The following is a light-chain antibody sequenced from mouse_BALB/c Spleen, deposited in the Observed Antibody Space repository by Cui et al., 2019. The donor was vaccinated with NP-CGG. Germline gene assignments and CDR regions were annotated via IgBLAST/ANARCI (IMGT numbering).Light chain of an antibody. V-gene: IGLV1*01. CDR3: ALWYSNHWV. J-gene: IGLJ1*01. CDR2: GTN. Sequence: AVVSQESALTTSPGETVRLTCRSSTGPVTTSNYANWVQEKPDHLYTGLIGGTNNRTPGVPARFSGSLIGDKAAITITGAQTEDDAMYFCALWYSNHWVFGGGTKLTVL. CDR1: TGPVTTSNY.